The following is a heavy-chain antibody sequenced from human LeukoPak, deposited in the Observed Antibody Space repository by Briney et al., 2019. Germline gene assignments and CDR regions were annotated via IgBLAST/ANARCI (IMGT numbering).Heavy chain of an antibody. Sequence: GGSLRLSCAASGFSFSTYGLHWVRHTPGKGLEWVANIKQDGSEKYYVDSVKGRFTISRDNAKNSLYLQMNSLRAEDTAVYYCAREASGYSYGLDAFDIWGQGTMVTVSS. J-gene: IGHJ3*02. CDR3: AREASGYSYGLDAFDI. CDR1: GFSFSTYG. CDR2: IKQDGSEK. V-gene: IGHV3-7*01. D-gene: IGHD5-18*01.